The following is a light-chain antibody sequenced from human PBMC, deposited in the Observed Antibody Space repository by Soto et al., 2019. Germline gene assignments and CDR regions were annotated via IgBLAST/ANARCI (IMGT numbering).Light chain of an antibody. CDR2: KAS. J-gene: IGKJ1*01. CDR1: QSISNR. Sequence: DIQMTQSPSTLSASVGDRVTITCRASQSISNRLAWYQQKPGKAPKLLIYKASSLESGVPSRFSGSGSGTYFTLTISSLQPDDFATNYCQHYDGYPWTFGQGTKVEIK. CDR3: QHYDGYPWT. V-gene: IGKV1-5*03.